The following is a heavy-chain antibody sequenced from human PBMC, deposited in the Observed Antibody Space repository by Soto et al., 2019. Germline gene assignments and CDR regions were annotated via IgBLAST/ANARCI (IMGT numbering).Heavy chain of an antibody. V-gene: IGHV3-23*01. CDR3: ARGRIAVAGLRDDAFDI. CDR2: INGSGGST. D-gene: IGHD6-19*01. CDR1: GFTFSSYA. Sequence: GGSLRLSCAASGFTFSSYAMSWVRQAPGKGLEWVSAINGSGGSTYYPDSVKGRFTISRENAKNTLYLQMNSLRAGDTAVYYCARGRIAVAGLRDDAFDIWGQGTMVTVSS. J-gene: IGHJ3*02.